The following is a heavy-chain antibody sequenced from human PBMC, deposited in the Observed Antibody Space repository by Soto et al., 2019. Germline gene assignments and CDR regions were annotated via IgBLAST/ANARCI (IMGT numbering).Heavy chain of an antibody. D-gene: IGHD6-25*01. CDR3: ARPHGGSSGWDNWSDP. J-gene: IGHJ5*02. Sequence: QVQLQESGPGLVKPSETLSLTCTVSGGSISSYYWSWIRQPPGKGLEWIGYIHYSGSTNYNPSLTRRATISVDTSKNQFSLKLHSVTAAATAVYYCARPHGGSSGWDNWSDPWGQGTLVTVSS. V-gene: IGHV4-59*01. CDR1: GGSISSYY. CDR2: IHYSGST.